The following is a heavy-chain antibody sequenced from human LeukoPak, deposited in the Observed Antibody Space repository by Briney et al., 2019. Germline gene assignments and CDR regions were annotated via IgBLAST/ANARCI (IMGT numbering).Heavy chain of an antibody. V-gene: IGHV3-23*01. CDR2: ISGSGGST. Sequence: GGSLRLSCAASGFTFSSYAMSWVRQAPRKGLEWVSAISGSGGSTYYADSVKGRFTISRDNSKNTLYLQMNSLRAEDTAVYYCAKTFYYYYGMDVWGQGTTVTVSS. CDR3: AKTFYYYYGMDV. CDR1: GFTFSSYA. J-gene: IGHJ6*02.